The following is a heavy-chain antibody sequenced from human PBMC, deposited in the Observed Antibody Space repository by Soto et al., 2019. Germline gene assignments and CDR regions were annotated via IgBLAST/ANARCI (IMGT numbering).Heavy chain of an antibody. CDR1: GGSISSGGY. CDR2: IYYSGST. J-gene: IGHJ4*02. V-gene: IGHV4-31*03. D-gene: IGHD5-18*01. CDR3: AIYFDSYGYHRYDH. Sequence: PSETLSLTCTVSGGSISSGGYCSWFRQHPGKDLEWIGYIYYSGSTYYNPSLKSRVTISLDTSKNQFSLKLSSLSSEDTAVYYCAIYFDSYGYHRYDHWGQGTLATV.